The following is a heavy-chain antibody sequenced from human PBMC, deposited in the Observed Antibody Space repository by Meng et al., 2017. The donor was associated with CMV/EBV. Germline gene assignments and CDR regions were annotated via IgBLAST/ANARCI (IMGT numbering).Heavy chain of an antibody. Sequence: EVQLLGAGGGLVHHGGSLGLSCAASGFTFSSYAMSWVRQAPGKGLEWVSAISGSGGSTYYADSVKGRFTISRDNSKNTLYLQMNSLRAEDTAVYYCAKAYGIAAAADFDYWGQGTLVTVSS. V-gene: IGHV3-23*01. CDR3: AKAYGIAAAADFDY. J-gene: IGHJ4*02. CDR2: ISGSGGST. CDR1: GFTFSSYA. D-gene: IGHD6-13*01.